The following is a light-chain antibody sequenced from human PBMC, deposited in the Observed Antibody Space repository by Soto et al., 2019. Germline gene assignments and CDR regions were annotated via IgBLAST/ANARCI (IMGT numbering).Light chain of an antibody. CDR3: QQYGSSPIT. V-gene: IGKV3-20*01. CDR2: GAS. Sequence: MVMTQSPATLSVTPGERATLSCRASQSFSTNFAWYQQKPGQAPRLLIYGASSRATGIPDRFSGSGSGTDFTLTISRLEPEDFAVYYCQQYGSSPITFGQRTRLEV. CDR1: QSFSTN. J-gene: IGKJ5*01.